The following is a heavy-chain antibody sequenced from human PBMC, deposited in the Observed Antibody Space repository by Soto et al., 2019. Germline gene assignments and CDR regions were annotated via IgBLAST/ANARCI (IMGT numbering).Heavy chain of an antibody. J-gene: IGHJ4*02. CDR1: GGSISLYGYS. D-gene: IGHD5-18*01. CDR2: IHYSGST. CDR3: ARTVETATLLYFDY. Sequence: SETLSLTCAVSGGSISLYGYSWSWIRQPPGMGLEWFGYIHYSGSTFYNPSLKSRVTMSVDRSKNQFSLRLSSVTAADTAVYYCARTVETATLLYFDYWGQGTPVTVSS. V-gene: IGHV4-30-2*01.